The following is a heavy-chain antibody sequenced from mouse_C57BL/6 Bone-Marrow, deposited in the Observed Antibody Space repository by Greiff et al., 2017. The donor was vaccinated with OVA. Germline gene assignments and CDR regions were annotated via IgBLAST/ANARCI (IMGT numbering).Heavy chain of an antibody. J-gene: IGHJ4*01. CDR2: LSPGNSDT. V-gene: IGHV1-5*01. Sequence: VQLKESGTVLARPGASVKMSCKTSGYTFTSYWMHWVTQRPGPGLEWIGALSPGNSDTSYNQKFKGKATLTAVTSASTAYMELSSLTNEDSAVYYCTRLSFYGYDGYYYAMDCWGQGTSVTVSS. CDR3: TRLSFYGYDGYYYAMDC. CDR1: GYTFTSYW. D-gene: IGHD2-2*01.